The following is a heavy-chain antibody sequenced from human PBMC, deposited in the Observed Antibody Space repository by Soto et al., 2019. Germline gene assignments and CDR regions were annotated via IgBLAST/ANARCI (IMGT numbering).Heavy chain of an antibody. D-gene: IGHD2-15*01. J-gene: IGHJ2*01. CDR2: VYYGGST. CDR3: ARDVHRGYCSGGSCYSKYWYFDL. Sequence: SETLSLTCTVSGGSISSSSYYWGWIRQPPGKGLEWIGNVYYGGSTYYNPSLKSRVTISVDTSKSQFSLKLSSVTAADTAVYYCARDVHRGYCSGGSCYSKYWYFDLWGRGTLVTVSS. V-gene: IGHV4-39*07. CDR1: GGSISSSSYY.